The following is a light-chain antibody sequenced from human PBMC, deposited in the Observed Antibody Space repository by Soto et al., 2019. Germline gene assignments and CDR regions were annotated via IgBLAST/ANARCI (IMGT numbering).Light chain of an antibody. CDR3: CSYAGDIKFDV. Sequence: QSALTQPPSASGAPGQSVTISCAGTSSNIGLYNDVSWYQHHPDKAPRLIIYEVSKRPSGVPDRFSGAKSGNTASLPVSGLQAEDGVDYYCCSYAGDIKFDVFGGGTKVTVL. J-gene: IGLJ3*02. CDR2: EVS. V-gene: IGLV2-8*01. CDR1: SSNIGLYND.